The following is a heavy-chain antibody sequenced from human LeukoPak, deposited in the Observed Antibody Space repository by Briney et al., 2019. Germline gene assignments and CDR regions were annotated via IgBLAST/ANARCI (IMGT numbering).Heavy chain of an antibody. CDR2: MRYDGRKR. J-gene: IGHJ4*02. CDR1: GFTFSSCG. Sequence: GGSLRLSCAASGFTFSSCGMQWVRQAPGKGLEWMAFMRYDGRKRYYGDSVKGRFTISRDNSKNTLYLEMNSVRAEDTAVYYCAKSEGFDYWGQGTLVTVSS. V-gene: IGHV3-30*02. CDR3: AKSEGFDY.